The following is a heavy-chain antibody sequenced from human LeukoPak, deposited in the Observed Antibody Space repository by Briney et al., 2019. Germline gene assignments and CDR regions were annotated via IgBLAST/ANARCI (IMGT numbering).Heavy chain of an antibody. V-gene: IGHV6-1*01. J-gene: IGHJ3*02. CDR3: AGGLLLSDICVDSFYI. Sequence: SQTLSLTCTISGDSVSSNSAAWNWIRQSPSRGLEWLGRTYYRSKWFNDYSLSVKSRITINPDTSKNQFSLQLNSVTPEDTAVYYCAGGLLLSDICVDSFYIWGQGTMVTVSS. CDR2: TYYRSKWFN. D-gene: IGHD3-3*02. CDR1: GDSVSSNSAA.